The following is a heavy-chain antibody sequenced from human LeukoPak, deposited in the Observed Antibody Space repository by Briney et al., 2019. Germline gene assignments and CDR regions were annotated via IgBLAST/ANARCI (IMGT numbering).Heavy chain of an antibody. Sequence: GESLKISCKGSGYSFSDYWIAWVRQMPGKGLEWMGIIFPSDSDARYSPSFQGQVTFSAGKSVTTAYLQWSSLQASDTAMYYCARPGLGGAWYYFDYWGQGTLVTVSS. CDR3: ARPGLGGAWYYFDY. CDR2: IFPSDSDA. CDR1: GYSFSDYW. V-gene: IGHV5-51*01. D-gene: IGHD6-19*01. J-gene: IGHJ4*02.